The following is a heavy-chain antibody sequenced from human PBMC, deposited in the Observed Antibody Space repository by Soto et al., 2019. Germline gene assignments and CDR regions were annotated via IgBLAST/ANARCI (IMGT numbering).Heavy chain of an antibody. CDR2: IWYDGSNK. CDR1: GFTFSSYG. D-gene: IGHD3-10*01. CDR3: ARVCRMCYYGSGSYFTPLDYYYYMDV. J-gene: IGHJ6*03. Sequence: GGSLRLSCAASGFTFSSYGMHWVRQAPGKGLEWVAVIWYDGSNKYYADSVKGRFTISRDNSKNTLYLQMNSLRAEDTAVYYCARVCRMCYYGSGSYFTPLDYYYYMDVWGKGTTVTVSS. V-gene: IGHV3-33*01.